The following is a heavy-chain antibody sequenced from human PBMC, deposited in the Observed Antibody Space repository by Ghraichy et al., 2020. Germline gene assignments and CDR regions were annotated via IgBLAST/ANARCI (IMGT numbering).Heavy chain of an antibody. J-gene: IGHJ5*02. CDR1: GFTFSSYW. Sequence: GGSLRLSCAASGFTFSSYWMHWVRQAPGKGLVWVSRINSDGSSTSYADSVKGRFTISRDNAKNTLYLQMNSLRAEDTAVYYCARGYSSSWYEQRAGWFDPWGQGTLVTVSS. V-gene: IGHV3-74*01. D-gene: IGHD6-13*01. CDR2: INSDGSST. CDR3: ARGYSSSWYEQRAGWFDP.